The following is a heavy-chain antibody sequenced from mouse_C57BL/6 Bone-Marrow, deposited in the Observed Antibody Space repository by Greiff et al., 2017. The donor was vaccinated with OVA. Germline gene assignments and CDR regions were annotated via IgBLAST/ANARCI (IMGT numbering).Heavy chain of an antibody. CDR1: GFTFSDYG. V-gene: IGHV5-17*01. CDR3: AREKLTGTVYYAMDY. J-gene: IGHJ4*01. D-gene: IGHD4-1*01. CDR2: ISSGSSTI. Sequence: EVMLVESGGGLVKPGGSLKLSCAASGFTFSDYGMHWVRQAPEKGLEWVAYISSGSSTIYYADTVKGRFTISRDNAKNTLFLQMTSLRSEDTAMYYCAREKLTGTVYYAMDYWGQGTSVTVSS.